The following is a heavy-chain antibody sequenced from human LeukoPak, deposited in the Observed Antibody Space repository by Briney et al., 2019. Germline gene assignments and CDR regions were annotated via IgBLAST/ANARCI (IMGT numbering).Heavy chain of an antibody. D-gene: IGHD2-2*01. Sequence: QPGGSLRLSCAASGFTVSSNYMSWVRQAPGKGLEWVSVIYSGGSTYYADSVKGRFTISRDNSKNTLYLQMNSLRAEDTVVYYCARSQGYQLPFDYWGQGTLVTVSS. CDR2: IYSGGST. CDR1: GFTVSSNY. J-gene: IGHJ4*02. V-gene: IGHV3-53*01. CDR3: ARSQGYQLPFDY.